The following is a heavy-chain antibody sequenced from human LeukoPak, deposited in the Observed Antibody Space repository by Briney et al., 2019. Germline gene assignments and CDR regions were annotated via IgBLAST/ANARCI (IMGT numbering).Heavy chain of an antibody. J-gene: IGHJ4*02. Sequence: MPSQTLSLTCTVSGGSIISSTDYWVWIRQPPGKGLEWIGTIYYRGTTYYNPSLKSRVTISVDTSKNQFSLKLSSLTAADTAVYYCARQPISTDGYNSFDYWGQGTLVTVSS. CDR2: IYYRGTT. D-gene: IGHD5-24*01. CDR1: GGSIISSTDY. CDR3: ARQPISTDGYNSFDY. V-gene: IGHV4-39*01.